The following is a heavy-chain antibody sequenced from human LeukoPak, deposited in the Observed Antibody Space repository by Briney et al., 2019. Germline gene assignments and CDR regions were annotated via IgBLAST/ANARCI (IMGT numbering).Heavy chain of an antibody. Sequence: ASVKVSCKASGYTFTAYYIHWVRQAPGQGLEWVGRINCNSAGTNYAQKFRGRVTMTRDTSISTVYMELSSLRSDDTAVYYCAVQTIVANTKGDAFDIWAKGQRSSSLQ. V-gene: IGHV1-2*06. J-gene: IGHJ3*02. CDR1: GYTFTAYY. CDR2: INCNSAGT. CDR3: AVQTIVANTKGDAFDI. D-gene: IGHD5-12*01.